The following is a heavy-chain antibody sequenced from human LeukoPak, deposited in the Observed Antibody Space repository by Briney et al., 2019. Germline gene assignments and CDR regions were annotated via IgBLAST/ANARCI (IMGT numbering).Heavy chain of an antibody. J-gene: IGHJ4*02. V-gene: IGHV1-18*01. CDR3: ARGYYYDSSGYPDY. CDR1: GYTFTSYG. Sequence: ASVKVSCKASGYTFTSYGISWVRQAPGQGLEWMGWISAYNGNTNYAQKLQSRVTMTTDTSTSTAYMELRSLRSDDTAVYYCARGYYYDSSGYPDYWGQGTLVTVSS. D-gene: IGHD3-22*01. CDR2: ISAYNGNT.